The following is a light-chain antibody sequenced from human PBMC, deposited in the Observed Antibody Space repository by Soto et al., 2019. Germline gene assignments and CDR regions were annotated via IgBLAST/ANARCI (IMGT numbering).Light chain of an antibody. Sequence: DIVMTQSPLSLPVTPGEPASFSCRSSQSLLHSNGYNYLDWYLQKPGQPPQLLIYLGSNRASGVPDRFSGSGSGTDFTLKISRVEAEDVGIYYCMQALQTPTFGQGTKVEIK. V-gene: IGKV2-28*01. CDR1: QSLLHSNGYNY. J-gene: IGKJ1*01. CDR3: MQALQTPT. CDR2: LGS.